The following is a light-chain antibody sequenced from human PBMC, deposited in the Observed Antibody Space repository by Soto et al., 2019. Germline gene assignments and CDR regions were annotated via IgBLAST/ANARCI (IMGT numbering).Light chain of an antibody. CDR1: ISDVGGHNS. V-gene: IGLV2-14*01. CDR2: EVS. CDR3: SSYTRTTTS. Sequence: QSVLTQPASVSGSPGQSITISCTGSISDVGGHNSVSWYQQHPGKVPKLLIFEVSVRASGVSNRFSGSKTGNTASLTISGLQPEDEADYYCSSYTRTTTSFGTRTKLTVL. J-gene: IGLJ1*01.